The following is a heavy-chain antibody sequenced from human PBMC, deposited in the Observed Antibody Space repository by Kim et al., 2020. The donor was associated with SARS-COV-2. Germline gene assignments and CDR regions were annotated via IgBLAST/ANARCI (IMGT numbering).Heavy chain of an antibody. CDR2: ISSSSSSTI. CDR1: GFSFSNSR. Sequence: GGSLRLSCAASGFSFSNSRMNWVRQAPGKGLEWVSYISSSSSSTIYYADSVKGRFTISRDNAKNSLYLQMNSLRAEDTAVYYCAKQVDTAMVYYFDYWGQGTLVTVSS. CDR3: AKQVDTAMVYYFDY. J-gene: IGHJ4*02. V-gene: IGHV3-48*04. D-gene: IGHD5-18*01.